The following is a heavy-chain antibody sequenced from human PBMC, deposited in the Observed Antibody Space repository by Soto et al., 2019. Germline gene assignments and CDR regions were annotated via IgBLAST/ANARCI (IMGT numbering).Heavy chain of an antibody. Sequence: QLQLLESGPGLVKASETLSLTCNVSGGSISTSRSYWAWIRQPPGKGLEWLANIFYSGSTYYNPSLARRFTVSVNTSKNEFSLKLRSVTAADTAVYYCARQPTTGDTDLWFDPWGQGTLVTVSS. D-gene: IGHD2-21*01. CDR2: IFYSGST. CDR3: ARQPTTGDTDLWFDP. CDR1: GGSISTSRSY. V-gene: IGHV4-39*01. J-gene: IGHJ5*02.